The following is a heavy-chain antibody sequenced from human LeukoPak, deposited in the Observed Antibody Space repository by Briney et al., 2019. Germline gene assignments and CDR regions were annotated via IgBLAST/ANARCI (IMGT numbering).Heavy chain of an antibody. CDR1: GGSFSGYY. CDR2: INHSGST. Sequence: KPSETLSLTCAVYGGSFSGYYWSWIRQPPGKGLEWIGEINHSGSTNYNPSLKSRVTISVDTSKNQFSLKLSSVTAADTAVYYCARVSGYSYGILFDYWGQGTLVTVSS. V-gene: IGHV4-34*01. D-gene: IGHD5-18*01. J-gene: IGHJ4*02. CDR3: ARVSGYSYGILFDY.